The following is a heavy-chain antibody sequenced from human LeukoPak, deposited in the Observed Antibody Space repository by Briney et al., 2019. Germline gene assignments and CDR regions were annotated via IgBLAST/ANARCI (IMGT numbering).Heavy chain of an antibody. Sequence: ASVKVSCKASGYTFTGYYMHWVRQAPGQGLEWMGWINPNSGGTNYAQKFQGRVTMTRDTSISTAYMELSRLRSDDTAVYYCARGGGYYYDSSGPFTHAPWGQGTLVTVSS. D-gene: IGHD3-22*01. CDR2: INPNSGGT. V-gene: IGHV1-2*02. J-gene: IGHJ5*02. CDR1: GYTFTGYY. CDR3: ARGGGYYYDSSGPFTHAP.